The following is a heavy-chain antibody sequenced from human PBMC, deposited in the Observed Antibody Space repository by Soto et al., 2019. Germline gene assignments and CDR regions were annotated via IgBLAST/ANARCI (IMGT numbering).Heavy chain of an antibody. CDR2: INRDESTI. CDR3: ARVXXGXXGVYDY. Sequence: EVQLVESGGGLVQPGGSLRLSCAASGFTFSGYWIHWVRQAPGKGLVWVSRINRDESTITYADSVKGRFSISRDNAKNTVYLQMNSLRAEDTAVYYCARVXXGXXGVYDYWGQGTLVSVSS. CDR1: GFTFSGYW. V-gene: IGHV3-74*01. J-gene: IGHJ4*02. D-gene: IGHD3-16*01.